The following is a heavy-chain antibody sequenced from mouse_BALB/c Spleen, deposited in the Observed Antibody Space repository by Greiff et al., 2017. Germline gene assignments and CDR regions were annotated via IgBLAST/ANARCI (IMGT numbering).Heavy chain of an antibody. CDR3: ARADGYAWFAY. CDR2: INPSTGYT. CDR1: GYTFTSYW. V-gene: IGHV1-7*01. D-gene: IGHD1-2*01. Sequence: VQLQQSGADLAKPGASVKMSCKASGYTFTSYWMHWVKQRPGQGLEWIGYINPSTGYTEYNQKFKDKATLTADKSSSTAYMQLSSLTSEDSAVYYCARADGYAWFAYWGQGTLVTVSA. J-gene: IGHJ3*01.